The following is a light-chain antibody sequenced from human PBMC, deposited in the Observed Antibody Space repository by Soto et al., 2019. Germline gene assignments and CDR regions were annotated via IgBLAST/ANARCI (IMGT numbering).Light chain of an antibody. CDR1: TSDIGAYNY. Sequence: QSALTQPPSASGSPGQSVTISCTGTTSDIGAYNYVSWYHQRPGKAPKLIIYEVTRRPTGVPDRIFGSKSDTTAALTLSGLQADDEGHYYCSSFAGTNRFVFGTGTKLTVL. V-gene: IGLV2-8*01. CDR2: EVT. J-gene: IGLJ1*01. CDR3: SSFAGTNRFV.